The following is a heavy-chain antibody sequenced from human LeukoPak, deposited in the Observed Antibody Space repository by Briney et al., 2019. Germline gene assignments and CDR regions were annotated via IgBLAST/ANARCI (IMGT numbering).Heavy chain of an antibody. V-gene: IGHV3-21*01. D-gene: IGHD3-10*01. Sequence: GGSLRLSCAAPGFTFSTYSMNWVRQAPGKGLEWVSFIITSSSYIYYADSVKGRFTISRDNAKNSLYLQMNSLSAEDTAVYYCARAYGSGNYRTYYFDYWGQGTLVTVSS. J-gene: IGHJ4*02. CDR2: IITSSSYI. CDR3: ARAYGSGNYRTYYFDY. CDR1: GFTFSTYS.